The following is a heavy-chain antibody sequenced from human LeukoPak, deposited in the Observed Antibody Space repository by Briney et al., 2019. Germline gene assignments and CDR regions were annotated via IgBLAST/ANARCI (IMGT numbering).Heavy chain of an antibody. Sequence: GASVKVSCKASEGIFNSYTISWVRQAPGQGLEWMGGIIPIFGTTNYAQKFQDRVSITADKSTRTAYMELSSLRSDDTAVYYCARTEWELLRDYYYYYYMDVWGKGTTVTVSS. V-gene: IGHV1-69*06. J-gene: IGHJ6*03. CDR3: ARTEWELLRDYYYYYYMDV. CDR1: EGIFNSYT. CDR2: IIPIFGTT. D-gene: IGHD3-22*01.